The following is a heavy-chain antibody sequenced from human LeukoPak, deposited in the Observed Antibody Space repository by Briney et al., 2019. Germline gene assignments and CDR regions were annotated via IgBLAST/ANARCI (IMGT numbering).Heavy chain of an antibody. CDR2: LYYSGST. CDR1: GGXISSSSHY. D-gene: IGHD2-2*01. Sequence: SETLSLTCTVSGGXISSSSHYWGWIRQPPGKGPEWIGSLYYSGSTYYNPSLKSRVTISVDTSKNQFSLKLSSVTATDTAVYYCARHDCTTTSCLYFYGMDVWGQGTTVTVSS. J-gene: IGHJ6*02. CDR3: ARHDCTTTSCLYFYGMDV. V-gene: IGHV4-39*01.